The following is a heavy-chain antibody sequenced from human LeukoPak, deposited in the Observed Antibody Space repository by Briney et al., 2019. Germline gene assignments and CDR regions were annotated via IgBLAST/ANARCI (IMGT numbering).Heavy chain of an antibody. V-gene: IGHV6-1*01. CDR2: TYYRSKWYN. D-gene: IGHD6-13*01. Sequence: SQTLSLTCAISGDSVSSNSAAWNWIRQSPSRGLEWLGRTYYRSKWYNDYAVSVKSRITINPDTSKNQFSLQLNSVTPEDTAVYYCARGEAAAGPPYYYYYMDVWGKGTTVTVSS. CDR3: ARGEAAAGPPYYYYYMDV. J-gene: IGHJ6*03. CDR1: GDSVSSNSAA.